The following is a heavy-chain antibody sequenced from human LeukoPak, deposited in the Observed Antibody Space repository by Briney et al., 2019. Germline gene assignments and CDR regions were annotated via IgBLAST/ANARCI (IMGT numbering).Heavy chain of an antibody. V-gene: IGHV4-59*01. CDR2: IYYSGST. CDR3: ARVPHTAMVADYFDY. CDR1: GGSISSYY. D-gene: IGHD5-18*01. Sequence: SETLSLTCNVSGGSISSYYWSWIRQPPGKGLEWIGYIYYSGSTNYNPSLKSRVTISVDTSKNQFSLKLSSVTAADTAVYYCARVPHTAMVADYFDYWGQGTLVTVSS. J-gene: IGHJ4*02.